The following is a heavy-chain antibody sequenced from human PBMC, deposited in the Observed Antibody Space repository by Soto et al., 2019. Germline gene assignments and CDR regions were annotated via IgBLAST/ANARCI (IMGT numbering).Heavy chain of an antibody. CDR1: GGTFTNYA. Sequence: QVQLVQSGAEVKKPGSSVKVSCKASGGTFTNYAINWVRQAPGQGLEWMGGIIPISGAVNYAQKFQGRVTITADESTSTVYMALSSLRSENTAVYYCERTTTAYTWFDIWGQGTLVTVSS. D-gene: IGHD4-17*01. CDR3: ERTTTAYTWFDI. CDR2: IIPISGAV. J-gene: IGHJ5*02. V-gene: IGHV1-69*01.